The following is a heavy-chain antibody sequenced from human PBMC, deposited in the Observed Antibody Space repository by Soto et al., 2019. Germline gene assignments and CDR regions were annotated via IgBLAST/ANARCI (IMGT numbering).Heavy chain of an antibody. D-gene: IGHD5-12*01. CDR3: ARDLYSGYSNHHYHLAV. Sequence: PSQTLSLTCAISGDSVSSNTAAWHWIRQSPSRGLEWLGRTYFRSRWYNDYAVSVKSRITINADTSKNQFSLHLNSVSPEDTAVYYCARDLYSGYSNHHYHLAVWGQGTTVPGSS. CDR1: GDSVSSNTAA. J-gene: IGHJ6*03. V-gene: IGHV6-1*01. CDR2: TYFRSRWYN.